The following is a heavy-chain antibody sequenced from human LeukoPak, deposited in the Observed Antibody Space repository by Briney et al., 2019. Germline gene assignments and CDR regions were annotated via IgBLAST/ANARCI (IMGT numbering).Heavy chain of an antibody. J-gene: IGHJ3*02. Sequence: SETLSLTCTVSGGSISSYYWGWIRQPPGKGLEWIGSIYYSGSTYYNPSLKSRVTISVDTSKNQFSLKLSSVTAADTAVYYCARPGPRVGDAFDIWGQGAMVTVSS. CDR1: GGSISSYY. V-gene: IGHV4-39*01. CDR2: IYYSGST. D-gene: IGHD2-15*01. CDR3: ARPGPRVGDAFDI.